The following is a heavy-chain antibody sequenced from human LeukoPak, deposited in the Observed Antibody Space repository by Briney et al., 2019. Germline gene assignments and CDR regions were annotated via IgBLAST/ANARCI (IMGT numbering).Heavy chain of an antibody. CDR1: GGSISSYY. D-gene: IGHD3-22*01. V-gene: IGHV4-59*01. Sequence: SETLSLTCTVSGGSISSYYWSWIRQPPGKGLEWTGYIYYSGSTNYNPSPKSRVTISVDTSKNQFSLKLSSVTAADTAVYYCAGASYDSSGVHWGQGTLVTVSS. CDR2: IYYSGST. J-gene: IGHJ4*02. CDR3: AGASYDSSGVH.